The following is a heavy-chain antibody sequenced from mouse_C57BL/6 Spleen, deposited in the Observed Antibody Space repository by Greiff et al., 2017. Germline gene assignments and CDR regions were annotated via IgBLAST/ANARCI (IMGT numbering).Heavy chain of an antibody. CDR3: ARGRLPAFFDY. CDR2: IYPGSGNT. J-gene: IGHJ2*01. V-gene: IGHV1-66*01. Sequence: VKLMESGPELVKPGASVKISCKASGYSFTSYYIHWVKQRPGQGLEWIGWIYPGSGNTKYNEKFKGKATLTADTSSSTAYMQLSSLTSEDSAVYYCARGRLPAFFDYWGQGTTLTVSS. CDR1: GYSFTSYY.